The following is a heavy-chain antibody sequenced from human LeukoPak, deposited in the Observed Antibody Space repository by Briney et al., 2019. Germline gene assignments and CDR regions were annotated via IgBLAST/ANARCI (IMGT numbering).Heavy chain of an antibody. D-gene: IGHD5-18*01. V-gene: IGHV4-59*11. CDR2: ISYIGST. J-gene: IGHJ3*01. Sequence: PSETLSLTCTVSGGSMSSHYWSWIRQPPGKGLEWLGYISYIGSTNYSPSLKSRVTISVDTSKNEFSLRLSSVTAADTAVYYCARVHVDTATLEDWGQGTMVTVSS. CDR3: ARVHVDTATLED. CDR1: GGSMSSHY.